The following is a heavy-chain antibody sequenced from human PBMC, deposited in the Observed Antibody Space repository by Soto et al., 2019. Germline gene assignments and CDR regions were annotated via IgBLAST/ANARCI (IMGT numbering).Heavy chain of an antibody. V-gene: IGHV1-2*02. J-gene: IGHJ5*02. CDR3: ARTRGVIPRVTYNWFDP. Sequence: QVQLVQSGAEVKKPGASVKVSCKASGYSFSGYYMNWVRQAPGQGLEWMGWIKPNSGGTDYAQKFQGRGTMTRDTSISTAYMELRGLRYDDTAVYYCARTRGVIPRVTYNWFDPWGQGTLVTVSS. D-gene: IGHD3-10*01. CDR2: IKPNSGGT. CDR1: GYSFSGYY.